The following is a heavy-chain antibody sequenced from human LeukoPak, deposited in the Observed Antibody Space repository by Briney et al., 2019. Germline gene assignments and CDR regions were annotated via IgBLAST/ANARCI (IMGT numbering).Heavy chain of an antibody. J-gene: IGHJ3*02. CDR2: IYYSGTT. V-gene: IGHV4-30-4*01. Sequence: SQTLSLTCTVSGRSISSGDYYWSWIRQPPGKGLEWIGYIYYSGTTYYNPSLKSRVTRSVDTSKNQFSLKLTSVTAADTAVYYCARDLATYCSSTSCRGSAFDIWGEGTMVTVSS. D-gene: IGHD2-2*01. CDR1: GRSISSGDYY. CDR3: ARDLATYCSSTSCRGSAFDI.